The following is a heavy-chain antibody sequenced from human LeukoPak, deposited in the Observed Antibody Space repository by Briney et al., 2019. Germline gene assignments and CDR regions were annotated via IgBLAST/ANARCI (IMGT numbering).Heavy chain of an antibody. Sequence: ASVNVSCKASGYTFTGYYMHWVRQAPGQGLEWMGWINPNSGGTNYAQKFQGRVTMTRDTSISTAYMELSRLRSDDTAVYYCARGSSEWSTYDYWGQGTLVTVSS. CDR2: INPNSGGT. J-gene: IGHJ4*02. CDR3: ARGSSEWSTYDY. CDR1: GYTFTGYY. D-gene: IGHD3-3*01. V-gene: IGHV1-2*02.